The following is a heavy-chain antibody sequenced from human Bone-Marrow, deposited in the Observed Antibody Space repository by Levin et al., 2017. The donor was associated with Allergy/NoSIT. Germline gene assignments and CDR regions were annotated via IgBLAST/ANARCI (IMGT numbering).Heavy chain of an antibody. CDR1: GFTFSSYS. Sequence: GESLKISCAASGFTFSSYSMNWVRQAPGKGLEWVSYISSSSSTIYYADSVKGRFTISRDNAKNSLYLQMNSLRAEDTAVYYCARYYGSGSYRGGDYWGQGTLVTVSS. J-gene: IGHJ4*02. CDR2: ISSSSSTI. V-gene: IGHV3-48*01. D-gene: IGHD3-10*01. CDR3: ARYYGSGSYRGGDY.